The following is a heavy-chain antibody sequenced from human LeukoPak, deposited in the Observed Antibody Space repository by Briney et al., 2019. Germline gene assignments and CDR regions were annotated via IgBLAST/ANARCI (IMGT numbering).Heavy chain of an antibody. D-gene: IGHD3-22*01. V-gene: IGHV3-23*01. Sequence: GGSLRLSCAASGFTFSSYAMSWVRQAPGKGLEWVSSISGSGGSTYYADSVKGRFTISRDKSKNTVYLQMNSLRAEDTAVYYCATRFYYYDSSLGYWGQGTLVTVSS. CDR2: ISGSGGST. CDR1: GFTFSSYA. J-gene: IGHJ4*02. CDR3: ATRFYYYDSSLGY.